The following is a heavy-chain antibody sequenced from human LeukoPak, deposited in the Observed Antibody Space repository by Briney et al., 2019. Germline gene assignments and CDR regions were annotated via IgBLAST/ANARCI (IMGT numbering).Heavy chain of an antibody. V-gene: IGHV4-4*07. CDR2: IYSSGTT. D-gene: IGHD2/OR15-2a*01. CDR3: AREGGYCNSGYCYISLDY. CDR1: GGSLSPYY. Sequence: SETLSLTCTISGGSLSPYYWNWIRQPAGKGLEWVGRIYSSGTTNYNPSLRSRVSMSVDTSKNQFSLKLSSVIAAETAVYYCAREGGYCNSGYCYISLDYWGQGALLTVSS. J-gene: IGHJ4*02.